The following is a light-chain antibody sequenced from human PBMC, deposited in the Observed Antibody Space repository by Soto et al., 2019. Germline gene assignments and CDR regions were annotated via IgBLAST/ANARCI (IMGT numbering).Light chain of an antibody. CDR2: DAS. CDR3: QQYNSYPCT. Sequence: DVHMTQSPSTLCAXLXEAXAXXXRASQTITRWMAWYQQKPGKAPKLLIYDASTLESGVPSRFSGSRSGTEFTLTISSLQPDDFATYYCQQYNSYPCTFGQGTKVDIK. J-gene: IGKJ1*01. CDR1: QTITRW. V-gene: IGKV1-5*01.